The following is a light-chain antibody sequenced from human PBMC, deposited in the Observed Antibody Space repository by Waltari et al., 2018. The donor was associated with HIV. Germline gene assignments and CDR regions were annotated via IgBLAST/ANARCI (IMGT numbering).Light chain of an antibody. V-gene: IGLV1-44*01. J-gene: IGLJ2*01. Sequence: QSVLAQPPSASGTPGQRVTISCSGSSSNIGSNTVNWYQQLPGTAPKLLIYPNNPLPSGFPDRSSGSKSGTSASLAISGLQSEDEADYYCAAWDDSLNGVVFGGGTKLTVL. CDR3: AAWDDSLNGVV. CDR2: PNN. CDR1: SSNIGSNT.